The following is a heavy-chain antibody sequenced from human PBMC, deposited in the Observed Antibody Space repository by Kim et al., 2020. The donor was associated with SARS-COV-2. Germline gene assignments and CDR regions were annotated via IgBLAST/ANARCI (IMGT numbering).Heavy chain of an antibody. D-gene: IGHD6-13*01. V-gene: IGHV5-10-1*01. Sequence: GESLKISCKGSGYSFTSYWISWVRQMPGKGLEWMGRIDPSDSYTNYSPSFQGHVTISADKSISTAYLQWSSLKASDTAMYYCARDSSSYRVYYYGMDVWGQGTTVTVSS. CDR2: IDPSDSYT. J-gene: IGHJ6*02. CDR1: GYSFTSYW. CDR3: ARDSSSYRVYYYGMDV.